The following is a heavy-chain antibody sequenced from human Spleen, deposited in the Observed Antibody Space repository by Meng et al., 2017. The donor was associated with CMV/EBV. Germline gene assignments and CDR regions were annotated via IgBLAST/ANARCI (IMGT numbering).Heavy chain of an antibody. Sequence: WVRQAPGKGLEWLSSISSSSTYIYHADSLKGRFTISRDNAKNSLYLQMSSLRAEDTAVYYCARDLAPQSDYYDSSGYYYLPKGFDYWGQGTLVTVSS. V-gene: IGHV3-21*01. D-gene: IGHD3-22*01. CDR3: ARDLAPQSDYYDSSGYYYLPKGFDY. J-gene: IGHJ4*02. CDR2: ISSSSTYI.